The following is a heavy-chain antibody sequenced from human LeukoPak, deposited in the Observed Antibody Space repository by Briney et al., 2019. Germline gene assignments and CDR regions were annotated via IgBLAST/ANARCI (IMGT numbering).Heavy chain of an antibody. CDR2: ISGSGGST. CDR1: GFTFSSYA. V-gene: IGHV3-23*01. Sequence: PGGSLRLSCAASGFTFSSYAMSWVRQAPGKGLEWVSAISGSGGSTYYADSVKGRFTISRDNSKNTLSLQMNSLRAEDTAIYYCAREPGIVAAATVYYYMDVWGKGTTVIVSS. J-gene: IGHJ6*03. CDR3: AREPGIVAAATVYYYMDV. D-gene: IGHD6-13*01.